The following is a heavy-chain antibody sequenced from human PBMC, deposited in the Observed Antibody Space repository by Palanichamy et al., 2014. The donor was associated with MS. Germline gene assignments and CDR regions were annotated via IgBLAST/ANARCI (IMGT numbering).Heavy chain of an antibody. J-gene: IGHJ4*02. Sequence: EVQLVESWGVVVQPGGSLRLSCAASGFTFDDYTMHWVRQAPGKGLEWVSLITLDGGYTYYADSVEGRFTISRDNSKKSLYLQMNSLTTEDTASYYCATEKRKYFDYWGQGTLVTVSS. CDR3: ATEKRKYFDY. CDR1: GFTFDDYT. CDR2: ITLDGGYT. V-gene: IGHV3-43*01.